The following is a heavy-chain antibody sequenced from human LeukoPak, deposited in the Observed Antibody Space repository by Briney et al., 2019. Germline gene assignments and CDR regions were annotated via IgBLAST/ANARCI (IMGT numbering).Heavy chain of an antibody. CDR3: ARAFGDYGYWYFDL. Sequence: PSETLSLTCTVSGGSISSGGYYWSWIRQHPGKGLEWIGYIYYSGSTYYNPSLKSRVTISVDTSKNQFSLKLSSVTAADTAAYYCARAFGDYGYWYFDLWGRGTLVTVSS. J-gene: IGHJ2*01. V-gene: IGHV4-31*03. CDR1: GGSISSGGYY. D-gene: IGHD4-17*01. CDR2: IYYSGST.